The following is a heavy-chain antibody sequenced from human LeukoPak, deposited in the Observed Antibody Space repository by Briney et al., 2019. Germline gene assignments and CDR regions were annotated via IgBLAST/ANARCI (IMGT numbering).Heavy chain of an antibody. CDR3: ARHKDYYYSYMDV. Sequence: SGTLSLTCAVSGGSISSNNWWSGVRQPPGKGLEWIGEIYHSGSTNYNPSLKSRVTILVNKSKNQFSLKLSSVTAADTAVYYCARHKDYYYSYMDVWGKGTTVTISS. J-gene: IGHJ6*03. V-gene: IGHV4-4*02. CDR1: GGSISSNNW. CDR2: IYHSGST.